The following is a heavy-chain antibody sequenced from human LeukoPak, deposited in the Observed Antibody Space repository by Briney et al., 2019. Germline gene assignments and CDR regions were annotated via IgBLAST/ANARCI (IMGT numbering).Heavy chain of an antibody. J-gene: IGHJ6*03. Sequence: SETLSLTCTVSGGSISSYYWSWIRQPAGKGLEWIGRIHTSGSTNYNPSLKSRVTMSVDTSKNQFSLKLSSVTAADTAVYYCARSGGPRFYYYYYMDVWGKGTTVTVSS. V-gene: IGHV4-4*07. CDR2: IHTSGST. CDR1: GGSISSYY. CDR3: ARSGGPRFYYYYYMDV. D-gene: IGHD3-10*01.